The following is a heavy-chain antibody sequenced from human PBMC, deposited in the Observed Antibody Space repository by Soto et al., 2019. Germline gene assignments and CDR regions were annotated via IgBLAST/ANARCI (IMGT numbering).Heavy chain of an antibody. Sequence: QVQLQESGPGLVKPSQTLSLTCTVSGGSISSGGYYWSWIRQHPGKGLEWIGYIYYSGSTYYNPSLKSRVTIAVDTSKNQFSLKLSSVTAADTAVYYCARGQSSIAAYEYYFDYWGQGTLVTVSS. V-gene: IGHV4-31*03. CDR3: ARGQSSIAAYEYYFDY. CDR2: IYYSGST. CDR1: GGSISSGGYY. J-gene: IGHJ4*02. D-gene: IGHD6-6*01.